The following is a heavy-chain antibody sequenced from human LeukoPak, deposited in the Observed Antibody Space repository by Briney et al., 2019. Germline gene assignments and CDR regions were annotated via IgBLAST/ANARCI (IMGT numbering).Heavy chain of an antibody. CDR1: GFTVSSNY. CDR3: ARTAGDSSGYYHDY. D-gene: IGHD3-22*01. CDR2: ISSDVSNK. V-gene: IGHV3-30-3*01. Sequence: GGSLRLSCAASGFTVSSNYMSWVRQTPGKGLEWVAVISSDVSNKFYADSVKGRFTISRDNSKNTLFLQMNSLRAEDTAVYYCARTAGDSSGYYHDYWGQGTLVTVSS. J-gene: IGHJ4*02.